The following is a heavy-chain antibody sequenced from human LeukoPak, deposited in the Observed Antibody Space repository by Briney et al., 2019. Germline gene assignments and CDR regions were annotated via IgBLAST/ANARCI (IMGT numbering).Heavy chain of an antibody. D-gene: IGHD6-13*01. CDR3: ARGGGSTWSYHYYMDV. CDR2: IYTSGST. V-gene: IGHV4-61*02. J-gene: IGHJ6*03. CDR1: GGSISSGSYY. Sequence: KASETLSLTCTVSGGSISSGSYYWSWIRQPAGKGLEWIGRIYTSGSTNYNPSLKSRVTISVDTSKNQFSLKLSSVTVADTAMYYCARGGGSTWSYHYYMDVWGKGTTVTISS.